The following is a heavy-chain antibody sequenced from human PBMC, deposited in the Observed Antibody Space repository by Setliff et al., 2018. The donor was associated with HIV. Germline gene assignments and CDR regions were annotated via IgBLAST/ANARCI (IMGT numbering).Heavy chain of an antibody. V-gene: IGHV3-23*01. CDR2: TSAPGETT. D-gene: IGHD4-17*01. J-gene: IGHJ6*03. CDR3: AREGTVRYGYYYYMDV. CDR1: GFTFSNYA. Sequence: PGGSLRLSCVGSGFTFSNYAINWVRQAPGKGLEWVSATSAPGETTYYADSVKGRFTISRDNSKNTLYLQMNSLRGEDTAVYYCAREGTVRYGYYYYMDVWGKGTTVTVSS.